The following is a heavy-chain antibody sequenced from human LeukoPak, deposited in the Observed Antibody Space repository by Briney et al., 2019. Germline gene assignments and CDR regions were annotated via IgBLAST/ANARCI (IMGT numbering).Heavy chain of an antibody. CDR1: GYTFSTST. V-gene: IGHV1-18*01. J-gene: IGHJ4*02. CDR3: ARVDNYGIFVNVDY. CDR2: INPKNGKT. Sequence: ASVKVSCKASGYTFSTSTISWVRQAPGQGLEWMGWINPKNGKTSYAQKFQGRVTLTTDTSTSTAYMELSSLRSDDTAVYYCARVDNYGIFVNVDYWGQGTLVTVSS. D-gene: IGHD4-11*01.